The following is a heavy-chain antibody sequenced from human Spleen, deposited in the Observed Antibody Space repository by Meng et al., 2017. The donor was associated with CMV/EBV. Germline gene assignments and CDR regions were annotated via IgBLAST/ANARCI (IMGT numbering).Heavy chain of an antibody. J-gene: IGHJ3*01. CDR2: IYPGDSDT. V-gene: IGHV5-51*01. CDR3: ASLRQLQLPDAFDV. Sequence: GESLKISCKSSGYSFTSYWIGWVRQTPGKGLECMGLIYPGDSDTRYSPSFQGQVTMSVDKSISTAYLHLSSLKASDTAVYYCASLRQLQLPDAFDVWGQGTMVTVSS. D-gene: IGHD2-2*01. CDR1: GYSFTSYW.